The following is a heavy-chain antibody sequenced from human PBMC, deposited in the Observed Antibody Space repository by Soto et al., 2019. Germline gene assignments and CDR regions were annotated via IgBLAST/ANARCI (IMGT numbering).Heavy chain of an antibody. J-gene: IGHJ4*02. CDR2: VFWDGGE. D-gene: IGHD1-26*01. V-gene: IGHV2-5*02. CDR1: GFSLTTTGVG. CDR3: TQVYGSGSWGWYFHS. Sequence: QITLRESGPSLVKPTETLTLTCTFSGFSLTTTGVGVGWIRQPPGKALEWLAVVFWDGGERYSPSLKSRVTITKDTSKDQVVLTMTNMDPADIATYYCTQVYGSGSWGWYFHSWGQGTLVTVSS.